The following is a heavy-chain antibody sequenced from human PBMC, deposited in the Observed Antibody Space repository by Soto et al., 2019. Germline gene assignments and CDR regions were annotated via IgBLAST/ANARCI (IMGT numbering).Heavy chain of an antibody. D-gene: IGHD3-10*01. CDR2: ISSSSSTI. V-gene: IGHV3-48*02. CDR1: GFTFSSYS. Sequence: SGGSLRLSCAASGFTFSSYSMNWVRQAPGKGLEWVSYISSSSSTIYYADSVKGRFTISRDNAKNSLYLQMNSLRDEDTAVYYCARVVPFYGSWPGAFDIWGQGTMVTVSS. J-gene: IGHJ3*02. CDR3: ARVVPFYGSWPGAFDI.